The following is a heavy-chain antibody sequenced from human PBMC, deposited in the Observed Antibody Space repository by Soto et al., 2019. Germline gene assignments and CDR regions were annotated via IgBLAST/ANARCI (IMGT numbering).Heavy chain of an antibody. CDR1: GFTFGSYS. J-gene: IGHJ4*02. Sequence: GGSLRLSCAASGFTFGSYSMNWVRQAPGKGLEWVSSISSSSSYIYYADSVKGRFTISRDNAKNSLYLQMNSLRAEDTAVYYCARDGGLWDSRYYFDYWGQGTLVTVSS. CDR3: ARDGGLWDSRYYFDY. V-gene: IGHV3-21*01. CDR2: ISSSSSYI. D-gene: IGHD3-16*01.